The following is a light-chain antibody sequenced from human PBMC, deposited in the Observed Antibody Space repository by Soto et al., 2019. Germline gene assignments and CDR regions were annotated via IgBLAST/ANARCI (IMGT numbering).Light chain of an antibody. Sequence: EIVLTQSPATLSLSPGERATLSCRASQSIRNYLAWYQQKPGQSPRLLIYDASNRATDVPARFSGSGSGTDFTLSISSLEPEDFAVYFCQQYSSIPLTFGGGTKVEIK. CDR3: QQYSSIPLT. V-gene: IGKV3-11*01. J-gene: IGKJ4*01. CDR2: DAS. CDR1: QSIRNY.